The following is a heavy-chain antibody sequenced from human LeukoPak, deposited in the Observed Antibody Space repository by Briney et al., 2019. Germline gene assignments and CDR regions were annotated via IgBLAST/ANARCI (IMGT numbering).Heavy chain of an antibody. CDR3: AKISTPIPAAGAMDN. CDR2: ISGGGGGT. CDR1: GFTFRSYA. V-gene: IGHV3-23*01. Sequence: GGSLRLSCAASGFTFRSYAMSWVRQAPGQGLEWVSSISGGGGGTYYANSVKGRFTISRDNSKSTLYLQMSGLRAEDTVVYYCAKISTPIPAAGAMDNWGQGTLVTVSS. J-gene: IGHJ4*02. D-gene: IGHD6-13*01.